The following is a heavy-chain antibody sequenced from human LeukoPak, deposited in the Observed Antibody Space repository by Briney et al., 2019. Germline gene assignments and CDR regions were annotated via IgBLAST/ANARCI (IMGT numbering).Heavy chain of an antibody. J-gene: IGHJ6*03. D-gene: IGHD3-9*01. CDR2: IIPIFGTA. Sequence: GSSVKVSCKASGGTFSSYAISWVRQAPGQGLEWMGGIIPIFGTANYAQKFQGRVTITTDESTSTAYMELSSLRSEDTAVYYCARGSRYFDWLGCYYMDVWGKGTTVTVSS. V-gene: IGHV1-69*05. CDR1: GGTFSSYA. CDR3: ARGSRYFDWLGCYYMDV.